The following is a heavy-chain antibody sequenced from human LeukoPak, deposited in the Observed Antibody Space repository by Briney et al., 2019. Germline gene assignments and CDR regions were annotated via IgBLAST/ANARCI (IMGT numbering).Heavy chain of an antibody. J-gene: IGHJ5*02. CDR2: ISWNSGSI. V-gene: IGHV3-9*01. D-gene: IGHD6-13*01. CDR1: GFTFDDYA. CDR3: AKSIAAAAPNWFDP. Sequence: GRSLRLSCAASGFTFDDYAMHWVRQAPGEGLEWVSGISWNSGSIGYADSVKGRFTISRDNAKNSLYLQMNSLRAEDTALYYCAKSIAAAAPNWFDPWGQGTLVTVSS.